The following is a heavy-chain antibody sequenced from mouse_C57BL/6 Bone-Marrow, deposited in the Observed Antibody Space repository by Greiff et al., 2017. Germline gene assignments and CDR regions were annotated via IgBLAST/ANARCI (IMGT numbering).Heavy chain of an antibody. D-gene: IGHD1-1*01. J-gene: IGHJ2*01. V-gene: IGHV14-4*01. CDR1: GFNIKDDY. CDR3: TVSAFITTVVGGY. CDR2: IDPANGDT. Sequence: VQLQQSGAELVRPGASVKLSCTASGFNIKDDYMHWVKQRPEQGLEWIGWIDPANGDTEYASKFQGKATITADTSSNTAYLQLSSLTSEDTAVXYCTVSAFITTVVGGYWGQGTTLTVSA.